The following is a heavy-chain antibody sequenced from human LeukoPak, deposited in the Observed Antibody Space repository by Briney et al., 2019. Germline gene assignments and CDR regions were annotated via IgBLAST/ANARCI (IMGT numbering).Heavy chain of an antibody. D-gene: IGHD3-10*01. J-gene: IGHJ6*03. CDR3: AKDSAFYYIDV. V-gene: IGHV3-30*02. Sequence: GASLRLSCAASGFTLSSYGMHWGLHAPVQGLDWVAFIRYNGNNQYYADSVKGRFTISRDNSKNTLYLQMNSLKGDDTAVYYCAKDSAFYYIDVWGKGTTVIISS. CDR1: GFTLSSYG. CDR2: IRYNGNNQ.